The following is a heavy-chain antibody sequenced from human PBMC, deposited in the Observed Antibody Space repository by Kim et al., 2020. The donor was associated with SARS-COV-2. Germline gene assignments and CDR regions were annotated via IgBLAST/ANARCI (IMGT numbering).Heavy chain of an antibody. CDR1: GASIDTGTYY. Sequence: SETLSLTCSVSGASIDTGTYYWSWIRQHPGKGLEWIGYVFYSGKTDYNPSLKSRVIISVDTSRNQFSLRLTSVNAADTAVYYCARDGRYFYDASGRYNSYYGMDVWGQGTTVSVSS. J-gene: IGHJ6*02. D-gene: IGHD3-22*01. V-gene: IGHV4-31*03. CDR2: VFYSGKT. CDR3: ARDGRYFYDASGRYNSYYGMDV.